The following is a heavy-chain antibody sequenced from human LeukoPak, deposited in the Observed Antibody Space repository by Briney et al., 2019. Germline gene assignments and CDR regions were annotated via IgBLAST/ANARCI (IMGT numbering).Heavy chain of an antibody. J-gene: IGHJ3*02. V-gene: IGHV4-4*07. CDR2: IYTSWST. CDR3: ARRDAFDI. CDR1: GGSINSYY. Sequence: PSETLSLTCTVSGGSINSYYWNWIRQPAGKGLEWIGRIYTSWSTNYNPSLKSRVTMSVATSKNQFSLNLSSVAAADTAVYYCARRDAFDIWGPGTMVTVSS.